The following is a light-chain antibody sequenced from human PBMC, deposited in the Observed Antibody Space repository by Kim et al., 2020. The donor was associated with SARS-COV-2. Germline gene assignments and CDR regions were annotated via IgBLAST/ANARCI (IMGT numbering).Light chain of an antibody. CDR3: GSYTSSSTRV. CDR2: DVS. CDR1: SGDVGGYNY. V-gene: IGLV2-14*03. J-gene: IGLJ1*01. Sequence: GQSITISCTGTSGDVGGYNYVSWYQQHPGKAPKLMIYDVSNRPSGVSNRFSGSKSGNTASLTISGLQAEDEADYYCGSYTSSSTRVFGTGT.